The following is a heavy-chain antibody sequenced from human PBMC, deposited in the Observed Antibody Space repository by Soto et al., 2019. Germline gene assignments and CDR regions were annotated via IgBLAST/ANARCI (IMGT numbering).Heavy chain of an antibody. D-gene: IGHD2-2*01. CDR3: ARGHLAVVPVASWFYYMDV. CDR1: GYTFINYA. Sequence: QVQLVQSGAEVEKPGASVKVSCKASGYTFINYAVHWVRQAPGQRLEWMGWINAGNGNTRYSQKFQGRVTITRDTPARTVYMELSSLRSEDTAVYYCARGHLAVVPVASWFYYMDVWGKGTTVTVSS. V-gene: IGHV1-3*01. CDR2: INAGNGNT. J-gene: IGHJ6*03.